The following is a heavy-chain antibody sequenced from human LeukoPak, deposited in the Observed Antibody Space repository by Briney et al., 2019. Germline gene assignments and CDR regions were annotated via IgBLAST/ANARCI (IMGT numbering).Heavy chain of an antibody. CDR1: GFTFSSYA. CDR3: AKTRDTAMVWGPEFDY. Sequence: PGGSLRLSCAASGFTFSSYAMSWVRQAPGKGLEWVSAISGSGGSTYYADSVKGRFTISRDNSKNTLYLQMNSLRAEDTAVYYCAKTRDTAMVWGPEFDYWGQGTLVTVSS. J-gene: IGHJ4*02. D-gene: IGHD5-18*01. V-gene: IGHV3-23*01. CDR2: ISGSGGST.